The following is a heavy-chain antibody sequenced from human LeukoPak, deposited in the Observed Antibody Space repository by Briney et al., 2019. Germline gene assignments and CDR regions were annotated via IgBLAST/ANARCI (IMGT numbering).Heavy chain of an antibody. CDR2: ISDTGNT. CDR1: GFTLSSYA. CDR3: AKAPVTTCRGAFCYPFDY. Sequence: GGSLRLSCAASGFTLSSYAMSWVRQAPGKGLEWVSAISDTGNTYHADSVKGRFTISRDSSKNTLFLQMNRLKPEDAAVYYCAKAPVTTCRGAFCYPFDYWGLGTLVTVSS. J-gene: IGHJ4*02. V-gene: IGHV3-23*01. D-gene: IGHD2-15*01.